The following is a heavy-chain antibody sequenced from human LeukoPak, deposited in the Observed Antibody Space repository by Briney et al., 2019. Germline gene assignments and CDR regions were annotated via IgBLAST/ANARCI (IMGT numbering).Heavy chain of an antibody. J-gene: IGHJ4*02. D-gene: IGHD3-3*01. Sequence: GGSLRLSCVASGFTFSSYGMHWVRQAPGKGLEWVAFIRYDGSNKYYADSVKGRFTISRDNSKNTLYLQMNSLRAEDTAVYYCAKDHYDFWSGYYNEVDYWGQGTLVTVSS. CDR2: IRYDGSNK. CDR1: GFTFSSYG. CDR3: AKDHYDFWSGYYNEVDY. V-gene: IGHV3-30*02.